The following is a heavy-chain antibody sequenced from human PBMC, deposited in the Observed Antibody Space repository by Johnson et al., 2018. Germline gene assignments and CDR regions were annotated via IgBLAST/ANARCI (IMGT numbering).Heavy chain of an antibody. Sequence: VQLVESGGGLVQPGGSLRLSCAASGFTFSSYAMSWVRQAPGKGLEWVSAISGSGGSTYYADSVKGRFTISRDNPKNTLNLQMNSLRAEDTAVYYCAKDSYCGGDCYSGYYYYGMDVWGQGTTVTVS. CDR1: GFTFSSYA. J-gene: IGHJ6*02. CDR2: ISGSGGST. V-gene: IGHV3-23*04. CDR3: AKDSYCGGDCYSGYYYYGMDV. D-gene: IGHD2-21*02.